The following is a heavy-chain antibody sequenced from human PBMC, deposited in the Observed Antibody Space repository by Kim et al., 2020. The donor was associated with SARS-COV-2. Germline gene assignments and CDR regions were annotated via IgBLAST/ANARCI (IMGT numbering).Heavy chain of an antibody. V-gene: IGHV1-58*02. J-gene: IGHJ6*02. Sequence: SVKVSCKASGFTFTSSAMQWVRQARGQRLEWIGWIVVGSGNTNYAQKFQERVTITRDMSTSTAYMELSSLRSEDTAVYYCAADTAAYYYDSSGYYADYYYYYGMDVWGQGTTVTVSS. CDR1: GFTFTSSA. D-gene: IGHD3-22*01. CDR3: AADTAAYYYDSSGYYADYYYYYGMDV. CDR2: IVVGSGNT.